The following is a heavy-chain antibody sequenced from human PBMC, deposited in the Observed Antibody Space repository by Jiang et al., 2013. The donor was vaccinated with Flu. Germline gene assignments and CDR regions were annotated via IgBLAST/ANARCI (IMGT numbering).Heavy chain of an antibody. CDR1: GYTFTSYD. V-gene: IGHV1-8*01. D-gene: IGHD3-22*01. Sequence: SGAEVKKPGASVKVSCKASGYTFTSYDINWVRQATGQGLEWMGWMNPNSGNTGYAQKFQGRVTMTRNTSISTAYMELSSLRSEDTAVYYCARDRTTYYYDSSGYGDYWGQGTLVTVSS. CDR3: ARDRTTYYYDSSGYGDY. CDR2: MNPNSGNT. J-gene: IGHJ4*02.